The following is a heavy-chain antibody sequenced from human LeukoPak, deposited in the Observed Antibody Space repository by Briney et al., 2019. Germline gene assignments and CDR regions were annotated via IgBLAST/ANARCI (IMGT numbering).Heavy chain of an antibody. J-gene: IGHJ5*02. Sequence: PSETLSLTCAVYGGSFSGYYWSWIRQPPGKGLEWIGEINHSGSTNYNPSLKSRVTISVDTSKNQFSLKLSSVTAADTAVYYCARGGSYYDSSGYYNNWFDPWGQGTLVTVSS. V-gene: IGHV4-34*01. CDR3: ARGGSYYDSSGYYNNWFDP. CDR1: GGSFSGYY. CDR2: INHSGST. D-gene: IGHD3-22*01.